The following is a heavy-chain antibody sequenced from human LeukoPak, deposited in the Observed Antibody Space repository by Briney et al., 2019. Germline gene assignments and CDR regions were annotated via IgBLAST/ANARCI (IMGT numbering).Heavy chain of an antibody. CDR1: GFTFSDYY. V-gene: IGHV3-11*04. CDR2: IRSSGTTI. D-gene: IGHD6-19*01. J-gene: IGHJ4*02. CDR3: ARDRGAVTDVFDY. Sequence: GGSLRLSCVASGFTFSDYYMSWIRQAPGKGLEWVSYIRSSGTTIHYTDSVKGRFTISRDNAKNSLYLQMNSLRAEDTAVYYCARDRGAVTDVFDYWGQGTLVTVSS.